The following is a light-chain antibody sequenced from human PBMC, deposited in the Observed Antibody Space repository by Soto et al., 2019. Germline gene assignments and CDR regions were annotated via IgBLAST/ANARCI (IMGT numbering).Light chain of an antibody. CDR1: SSNIGAGYD. Sequence: QAVLTQPPSVSGAPGQRVTISCTGSSSNIGAGYDVHWYQQLPGTAPQLLIYGNSKRPSGVPDRVSGSKSGTSAALAISGLQAEDEADYCCQSYDSRLSVVFGGGTKVTVL. J-gene: IGLJ2*01. CDR3: QSYDSRLSVV. CDR2: GNS. V-gene: IGLV1-40*01.